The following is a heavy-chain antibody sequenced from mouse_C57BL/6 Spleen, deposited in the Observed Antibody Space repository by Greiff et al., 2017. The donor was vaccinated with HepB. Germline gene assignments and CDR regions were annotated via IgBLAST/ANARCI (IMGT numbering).Heavy chain of an antibody. V-gene: IGHV1-50*01. CDR3: ATGTRFAY. D-gene: IGHD4-1*01. Sequence: QVQLQQPGAELVKPGASVKLSCKASGYTFTSYWMQWVKQRPGQGLEWIGEIDPSDSYTNYNQKFKGKATLTVDTSSSTAYMQLSSLTSEDSAVHYCATGTRFAYWGQGTLVTVSA. CDR1: GYTFTSYW. CDR2: IDPSDSYT. J-gene: IGHJ3*01.